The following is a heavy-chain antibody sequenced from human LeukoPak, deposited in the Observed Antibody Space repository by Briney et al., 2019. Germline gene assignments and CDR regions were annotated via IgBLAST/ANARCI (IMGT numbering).Heavy chain of an antibody. Sequence: ASVKVSCKASGYTFTSYAMHWVRQAPGQRLEWMGWINAVNGHTKYSQKFQGRVTITRDTSASTAYMELSSLRSEDTAVYYCARLGLGEYCSSTSCYRYYYYMDVWGKGTTVTVSS. V-gene: IGHV1-3*01. D-gene: IGHD2-2*02. J-gene: IGHJ6*03. CDR1: GYTFTSYA. CDR3: ARLGLGEYCSSTSCYRYYYYMDV. CDR2: INAVNGHT.